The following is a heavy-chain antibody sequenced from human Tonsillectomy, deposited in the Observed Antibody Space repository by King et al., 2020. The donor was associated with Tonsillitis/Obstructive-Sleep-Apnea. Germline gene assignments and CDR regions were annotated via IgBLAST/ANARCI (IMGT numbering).Heavy chain of an antibody. Sequence: VQLVESGAEVKKPGASVKVSCKASGDTFTGYHLHWVRQAPGQGLEWMGRIDPNSGGTNYAQKFQGRVTMTRDTSISTAYMELSRLRSDDTAVYYCARAHDYGEVGLDYWGQGTLVTVSS. J-gene: IGHJ4*02. V-gene: IGHV1-2*06. D-gene: IGHD4-17*01. CDR3: ARAHDYGEVGLDY. CDR1: GDTFTGYH. CDR2: IDPNSGGT.